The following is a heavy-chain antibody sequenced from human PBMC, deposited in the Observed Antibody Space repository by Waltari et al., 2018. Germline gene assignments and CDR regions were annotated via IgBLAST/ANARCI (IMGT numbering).Heavy chain of an antibody. CDR3: ARVSIAAAGDYFDY. CDR1: GGSFSGYY. J-gene: IGHJ4*02. D-gene: IGHD6-13*01. Sequence: QVQLQQWGAGLLKPSETLSLTCAVYGGSFSGYYWSWIRQPPGKGLEWIGEINHSGSTNYNPSLKSRVTISVDTSKNQFSLKLSSVTAADTAVYYCARVSIAAAGDYFDYWGQGTLVTVSS. V-gene: IGHV4-34*01. CDR2: INHSGST.